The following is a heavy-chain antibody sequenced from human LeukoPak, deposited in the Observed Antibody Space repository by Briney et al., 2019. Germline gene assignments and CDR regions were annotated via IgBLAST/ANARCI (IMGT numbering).Heavy chain of an antibody. J-gene: IGHJ6*03. D-gene: IGHD6-13*01. V-gene: IGHV3-7*01. CDR2: IKQDGSEK. CDR1: GFTFSSYW. Sequence: RPGGSLRLSCAASGFTFSSYWMSWVRQAPGKGLEWVANIKQDGSEKYYVDSVKGRFTISRDNAKNSLYLQMNSLRAEDTAVYYCARDLGDSSSWYYYYYYYMDVWGKGTTVTVSS. CDR3: ARDLGDSSSWYYYYYYYMDV.